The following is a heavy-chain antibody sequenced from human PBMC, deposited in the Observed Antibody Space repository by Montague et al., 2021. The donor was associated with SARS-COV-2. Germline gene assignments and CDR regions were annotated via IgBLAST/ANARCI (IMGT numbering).Heavy chain of an antibody. CDR2: INHSGYT. CDR3: ASAPRYSFGFWAY. V-gene: IGHV4-34*01. D-gene: IGHD5-12*01. CDR1: GASSSNYY. Sequence: SETLSLTCAVYGASSSNYYWSWIRQSPGKGLEWVGEINHSGYTDXXPSLGSRLTISLDSSKKQFSLKMTSVTAADTAIYYCASAPRYSFGFWAYWGQGTLVSVSS. J-gene: IGHJ4*02.